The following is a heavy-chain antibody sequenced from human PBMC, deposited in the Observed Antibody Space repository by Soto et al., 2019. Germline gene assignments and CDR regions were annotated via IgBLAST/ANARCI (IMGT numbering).Heavy chain of an antibody. V-gene: IGHV1-18*04. CDR2: ISAYNGNT. D-gene: IGHD3-9*01. J-gene: IGHJ5*02. Sequence: VASVKVSCKASGYTFTSYCISWVRQAPGQGLEWMGWISAYNGNTNYAQKLQGRVTMTTDTSTSTAYMELRSLRSDDTAVYYCARVAFNYDILTGYPYNWFDPWGQGTLVTVSS. CDR3: ARVAFNYDILTGYPYNWFDP. CDR1: GYTFTSYC.